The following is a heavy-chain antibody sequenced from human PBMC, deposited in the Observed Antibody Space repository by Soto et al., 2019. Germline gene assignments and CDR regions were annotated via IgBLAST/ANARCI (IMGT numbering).Heavy chain of an antibody. Sequence: QVQLQESGPGLVKPSQTLSLTCTVSGGSISSGDDYWSWIRQPPGKGLEWIGYIYYSGSTYYNPSLKSRLTMSVDTSKNQFSLKLRSVTAADTAVYYCAIGITMVRGVIIQYFPHWGQGTLVTVSS. J-gene: IGHJ1*01. D-gene: IGHD3-10*01. CDR2: IYYSGST. CDR3: AIGITMVRGVIIQYFPH. V-gene: IGHV4-30-4*01. CDR1: GGSISSGDDY.